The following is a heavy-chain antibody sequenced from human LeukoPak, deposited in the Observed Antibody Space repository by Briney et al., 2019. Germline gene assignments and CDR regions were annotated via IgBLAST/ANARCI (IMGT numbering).Heavy chain of an antibody. Sequence: ASVKVSCKASGYTFTSYYMHWVRQAPGQGLEWMGIINPSGGSTSYAQKFQGRVTMTRDTSTSTVYMELSSLRSEDTAVYYCARDDPGYSSSWLSDYWGQGTLVTVSS. D-gene: IGHD6-13*01. CDR2: INPSGGST. CDR1: GYTFTSYY. J-gene: IGHJ4*02. CDR3: ARDDPGYSSSWLSDY. V-gene: IGHV1-46*01.